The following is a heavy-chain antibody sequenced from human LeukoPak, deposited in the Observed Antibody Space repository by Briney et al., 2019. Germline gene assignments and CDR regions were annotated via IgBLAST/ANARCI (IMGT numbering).Heavy chain of an antibody. CDR3: ASITMIRGVFGA. Sequence: SETLSLTCTVSGGSISPYYWSWIRQSPGKGLEWIAHIYHSGSLTYNPSLKSRVTTSVDTSKNQFSLKLSSVTAADTAVYYCASITMIRGVFGAWGQGTLVTVSS. V-gene: IGHV4-4*09. D-gene: IGHD3-10*01. CDR1: GGSISPYY. CDR2: IYHSGSL. J-gene: IGHJ5*02.